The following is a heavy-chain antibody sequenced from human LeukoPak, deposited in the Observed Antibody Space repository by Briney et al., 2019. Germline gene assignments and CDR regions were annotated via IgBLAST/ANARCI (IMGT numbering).Heavy chain of an antibody. Sequence: SQTLSLTCAISGDSVSSTNGVAWNWIRQSPSRGLEWLGRTYYRARWYNDYAESVKSRITVNPDTSKNQFSLHLNSVTPEDTAVYYCVGDRGWALFDVWGQGTMVTVSS. CDR3: VGDRGWALFDV. V-gene: IGHV6-1*01. J-gene: IGHJ3*01. CDR1: GDSVSSTNGVA. CDR2: TYYRARWYN. D-gene: IGHD3-10*01.